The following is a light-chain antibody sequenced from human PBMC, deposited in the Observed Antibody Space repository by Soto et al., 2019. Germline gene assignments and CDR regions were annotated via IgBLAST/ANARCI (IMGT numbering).Light chain of an antibody. CDR2: AAS. J-gene: IGKJ4*01. CDR1: QSIISY. V-gene: IGKV1-39*01. CDR3: QQSYSPSLT. Sequence: DIQMTQSPSSLSASVGDRVTITCRASQSIISYLNWYQQKPGKAPRLLINAASSWQTGVPSRFSGSGSGTDFTLTISSLQPEDFATYYCQQSYSPSLTFGGGTKVEIK.